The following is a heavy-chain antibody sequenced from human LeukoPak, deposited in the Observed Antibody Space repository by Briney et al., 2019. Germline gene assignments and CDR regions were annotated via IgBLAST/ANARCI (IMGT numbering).Heavy chain of an antibody. J-gene: IGHJ2*01. CDR1: GASISSYY. V-gene: IGHV4-59*01. CDR2: IYNSRNT. CDR3: ARAYYDSSGYYLSNWYFDL. Sequence: SETLTLTCTVSGASISSYYRNWIRQAPGKGLEWVGYIYNSRNTSSNPSVRRLVTISVDSSKNPFSPKLRPVNRPNTAVYYCARAYYDSSGYYLSNWYFDLWGCGTLVTVSS. D-gene: IGHD3-22*01.